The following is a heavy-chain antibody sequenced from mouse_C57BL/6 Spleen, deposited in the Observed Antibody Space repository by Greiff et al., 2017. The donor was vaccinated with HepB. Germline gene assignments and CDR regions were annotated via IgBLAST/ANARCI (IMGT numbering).Heavy chain of an antibody. V-gene: IGHV1-76*01. CDR2: IYPGSGNT. CDR1: GYTFTDYY. J-gene: IGHJ2*01. D-gene: IGHD1-1*01. Sequence: QVQLKESGAELVRPGASVKLSCKASGYTFTDYYINWVKQRPGQGLEWIARIYPGSGNTYYNEKFKGKATLTAEKSSSTAYMQLSSLTSEDSAVYFCARSKDYYGSRYYFDYWGQGTTLTVSS. CDR3: ARSKDYYGSRYYFDY.